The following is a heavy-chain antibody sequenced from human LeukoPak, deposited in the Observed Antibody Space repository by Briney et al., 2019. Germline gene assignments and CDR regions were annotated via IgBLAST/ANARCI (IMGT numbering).Heavy chain of an antibody. V-gene: IGHV1-18*04. D-gene: IGHD2-2*02. Sequence: ASVKVSCKASGYTFTSYGISWVRQAPGQGLEWMGWISAYNGNTNYAQKLQGRVTMTTDTSTSTAYMELRSLRSDDTAVYYCARVPNIVAVPAAIDPPRNWFDPWGQGTLVTVSS. CDR2: ISAYNGNT. CDR3: ARVPNIVAVPAAIDPPRNWFDP. J-gene: IGHJ5*02. CDR1: GYTFTSYG.